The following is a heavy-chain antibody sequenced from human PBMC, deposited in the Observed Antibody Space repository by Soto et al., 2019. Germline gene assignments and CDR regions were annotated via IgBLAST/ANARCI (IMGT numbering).Heavy chain of an antibody. CDR3: ARDGLEYTIGGNSYRLWFDF. CDR2: INAGNGDT. D-gene: IGHD2-8*01. V-gene: IGHV1-3*01. CDR1: GYVVSVYN. J-gene: IGHJ4*02. Sequence: QVQLVQSGAEVRKPGASVRVSCKASGYVVSVYNMQWVRQAPGHRPEWMGWINAGNGDTLYSQNFQGRFTLTRDTSANTIYMELSGLTSEDTAGYYCARDGLEYTIGGNSYRLWFDFWGQGTLVTVSS.